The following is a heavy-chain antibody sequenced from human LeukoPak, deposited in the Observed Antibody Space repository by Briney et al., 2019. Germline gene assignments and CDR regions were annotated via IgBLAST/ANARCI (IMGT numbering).Heavy chain of an antibody. CDR3: ARVDPTYDFWSGYNRYYFDY. D-gene: IGHD3-3*01. CDR2: IYYSGST. V-gene: IGHV4-59*11. J-gene: IGHJ4*02. CDR1: GGSIGSHY. Sequence: SETLSLTCTVSGGSIGSHYWSWIRRPPEKGLEWIGYIYYSGSTYYNPSLKSRVTISVDTSKNQFSLKLSSVTAADTAVYYCARVDPTYDFWSGYNRYYFDYWGQGTLVTVSS.